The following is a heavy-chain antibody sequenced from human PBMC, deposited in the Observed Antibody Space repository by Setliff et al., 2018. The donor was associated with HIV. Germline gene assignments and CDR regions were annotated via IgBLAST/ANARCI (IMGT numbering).Heavy chain of an antibody. V-gene: IGHV4-59*01. Sequence: SETLSLTCTVSGVSIRTYYWSWVRQVPGKGLEWIGDTYYGGSTDYNKYNPSLKGRVTISVDIYRKQLSLNLRSVTAADTAVYYCARDFRYDTSGSLTGYGLDVWGQGTTGTVS. D-gene: IGHD3-22*01. J-gene: IGHJ6*02. CDR1: GVSIRTYY. CDR2: TYYGGSTDYN. CDR3: ARDFRYDTSGSLTGYGLDV.